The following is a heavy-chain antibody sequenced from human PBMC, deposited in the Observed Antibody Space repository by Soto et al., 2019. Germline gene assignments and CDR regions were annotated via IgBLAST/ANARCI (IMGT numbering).Heavy chain of an antibody. CDR2: IWYDGSNK. Sequence: GGSLRLSCAASGFTFSSYGMHWVRQAPGKVLEWVAVIWYDGSNKFYADSVKGRFTISRDNSKNTLYLQMNSLRAEVTAVYYCARDPLGDPYCNCWGQGTLVTVSS. J-gene: IGHJ4*02. CDR3: ARDPLGDPYCNC. V-gene: IGHV3-33*01. CDR1: GFTFSSYG. D-gene: IGHD4-17*01.